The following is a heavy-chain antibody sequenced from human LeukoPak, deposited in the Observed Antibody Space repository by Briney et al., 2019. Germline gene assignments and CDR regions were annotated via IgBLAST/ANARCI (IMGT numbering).Heavy chain of an antibody. Sequence: GGSLRLSCAASGFTVSSNYMSWVRQAPGKGLEWVSVIYSGGSTYYADSVKGRFTISRDNSKNTLYPQMNSLRAEDTAVYYCARVDGGSGSYYYYYYGMDVWGKGTTVTVSS. J-gene: IGHJ6*04. CDR1: GFTVSSNY. CDR3: ARVDGGSGSYYYYYYGMDV. V-gene: IGHV3-53*01. CDR2: IYSGGST. D-gene: IGHD3-10*01.